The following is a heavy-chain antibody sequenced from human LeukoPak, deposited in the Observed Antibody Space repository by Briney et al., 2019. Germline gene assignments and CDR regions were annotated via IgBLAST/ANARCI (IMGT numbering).Heavy chain of an antibody. CDR2: IIPIFGTA. CDR3: ARAAITIFGVASGEGYFDL. J-gene: IGHJ2*01. Sequence: GASVKVSCKASGGTFSSYAISWVRQAPGQGLEWMGGIIPIFGTANYAQKFQGRVTITADESTSTAYMELSSLRSEGTAVYYCARAAITIFGVASGEGYFDLWGRGTLVTVSS. CDR1: GGTFSSYA. D-gene: IGHD3-3*01. V-gene: IGHV1-69*13.